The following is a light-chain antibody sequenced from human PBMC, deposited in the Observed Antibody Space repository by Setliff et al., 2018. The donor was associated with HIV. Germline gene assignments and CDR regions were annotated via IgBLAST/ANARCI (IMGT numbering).Light chain of an antibody. J-gene: IGLJ1*01. Sequence: SYELTQPPSVSVAPGKTARITCGGNNIGSKSVHWYQQKPGQAPVLVVYDDSVRPSGIPERFSGSNSGNTATLTISRVEAGDEADYHCQVWDSSSDHPYVFGTGTRSPS. V-gene: IGLV3-21*03. CDR3: QVWDSSSDHPYV. CDR1: NIGSKS. CDR2: DDS.